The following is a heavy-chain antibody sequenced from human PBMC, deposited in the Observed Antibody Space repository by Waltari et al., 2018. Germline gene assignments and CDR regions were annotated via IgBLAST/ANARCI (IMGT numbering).Heavy chain of an antibody. V-gene: IGHV1-69*08. J-gene: IGHJ6*02. CDR1: GGTFSSYT. D-gene: IGHD2-15*01. CDR2: ITPILGIA. Sequence: QVQLVQSGAEVKKPGSSVKVSCKASGGTFSSYTISWVRQAPGQGLEWMGRITPILGIANYAQKFQGRVTITADKSTSTAYMELSSLRSEDTAVYYCARDGGGGRGGMDVWGQGTTVTVSS. CDR3: ARDGGGGRGGMDV.